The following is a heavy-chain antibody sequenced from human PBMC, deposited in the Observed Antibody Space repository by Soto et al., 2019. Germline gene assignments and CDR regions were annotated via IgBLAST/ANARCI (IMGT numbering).Heavy chain of an antibody. CDR3: AKSLNINWKNWFDP. CDR2: TSDSGGRT. Sequence: QLLESGGGLAQPGGSLTLSCAASGFTFITSAMNWVRQAPGKGLEWVSLTSDSGGRTYYADSVKGRFTISRDNSKNTLYLQMNSLRAEDTAVYYCAKSLNINWKNWFDPWGQGTLVTVSS. CDR1: GFTFITSA. D-gene: IGHD1-1*01. V-gene: IGHV3-23*01. J-gene: IGHJ5*02.